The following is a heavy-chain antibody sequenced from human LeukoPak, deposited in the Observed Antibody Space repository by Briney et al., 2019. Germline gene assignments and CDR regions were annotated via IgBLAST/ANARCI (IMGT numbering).Heavy chain of an antibody. V-gene: IGHV3-7*01. D-gene: IGHD3-22*01. CDR3: VKDDYYDTSGYRD. CDR1: GFTFSSYW. J-gene: IGHJ4*02. CDR2: IKQDGSEK. Sequence: GGSLRLSCAASGFTFSSYWMSWVRQAPGKGLEWVANIKQDGSEKYYVDSVKGRFTISRDNAKNSLYLQMNSLRAEDTAVYYCVKDDYYDTSGYRDWGQGTLVTVSS.